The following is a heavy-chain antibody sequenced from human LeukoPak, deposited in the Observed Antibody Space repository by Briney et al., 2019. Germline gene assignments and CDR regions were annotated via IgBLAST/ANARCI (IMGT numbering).Heavy chain of an antibody. CDR1: GGSISSGGYY. D-gene: IGHD3-22*01. CDR2: IYHSGST. J-gene: IGHJ4*02. CDR3: ARDSDSGNYYGSGFDY. Sequence: SETLSLTCTVSGGSISSGGYYWSWIRQPPGKGLEWIGYIYHSGSTYYNPSLKSRVTISVDRSKNQFSLKLSSVTAADTAVYYCARDSDSGNYYGSGFDYWGQGTLVTVSS. V-gene: IGHV4-30-2*01.